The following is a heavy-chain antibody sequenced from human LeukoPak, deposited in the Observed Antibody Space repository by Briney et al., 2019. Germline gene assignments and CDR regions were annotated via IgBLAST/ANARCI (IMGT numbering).Heavy chain of an antibody. J-gene: IGHJ4*02. CDR1: GFTFNTYG. CDR2: ISYDGSNK. V-gene: IGHV3-30*18. CDR3: AKEIRWRFDY. D-gene: IGHD3-3*01. Sequence: GRSLRLSCAASGFTFNTYGMHWVRQAPGKGLEWVAVISYDGSNKYYVDSVKGRFTISRDNSKNTLYLQMNSLRAEDTAVYYCAKEIRWRFDYWDQGTLVTVSS.